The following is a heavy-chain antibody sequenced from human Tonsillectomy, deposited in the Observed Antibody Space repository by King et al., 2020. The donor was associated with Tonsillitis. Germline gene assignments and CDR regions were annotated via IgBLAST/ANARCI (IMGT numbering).Heavy chain of an antibody. Sequence: VQLVESGGGSVQPGGSLRLSCAASGFTFSNYAMNWVRQAPGKGLEWVSGVSGSGGNTYYADSVKGRFTVSRDNSKNTLFLQMNSPRAEDTAVYYCAKDLMTTVTSLNSAAIDHWGQGTLVTVSS. J-gene: IGHJ4*02. CDR2: VSGSGGNT. CDR1: GFTFSNYA. D-gene: IGHD4-11*01. V-gene: IGHV3-23*04. CDR3: AKDLMTTVTSLNSAAIDH.